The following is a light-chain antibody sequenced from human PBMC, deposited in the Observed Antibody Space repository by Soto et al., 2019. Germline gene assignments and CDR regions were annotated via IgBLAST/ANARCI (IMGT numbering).Light chain of an antibody. Sequence: DIQMTHSPSTLSASVGDRVTITCRASQSISSWLAWYQQKPGKAPKLLIYKASSLESGVPSRFSGSGSGKEFTLTISSLQPDDFATYYCQQYNSYSYTFGQGTKVEIX. CDR1: QSISSW. J-gene: IGKJ2*01. CDR3: QQYNSYSYT. CDR2: KAS. V-gene: IGKV1-5*03.